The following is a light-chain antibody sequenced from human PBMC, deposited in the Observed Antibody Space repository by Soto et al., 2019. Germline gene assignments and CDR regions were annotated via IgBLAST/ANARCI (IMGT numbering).Light chain of an antibody. CDR3: QHRSSWPIT. Sequence: ETVMKQSPATLSVSPGERATLSCRASQSVRSNLAWYQQKPGQAPRLLIYDISKRATGIPARFSGSGSATDFTLTISSLEPEDFAVYYCQHRSSWPITFGQGTRLEIK. V-gene: IGKV3-11*01. CDR2: DIS. CDR1: QSVRSN. J-gene: IGKJ5*01.